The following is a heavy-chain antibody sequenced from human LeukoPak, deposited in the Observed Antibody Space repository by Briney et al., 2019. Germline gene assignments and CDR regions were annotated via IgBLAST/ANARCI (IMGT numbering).Heavy chain of an antibody. CDR2: IKQNESEK. V-gene: IGHV3-7*03. CDR3: ARDQLGAVLYFDY. J-gene: IGHJ4*02. CDR1: GFTFSTYW. D-gene: IGHD1-1*01. Sequence: GGSLRLSCAASGFTFSTYWMSWVRQTPEKGLEWVANIKQNESEKYYVDSVKGRFTISRDNAKNSLYLQINSLRVEDTAVYYCARDQLGAVLYFDYWGQGALVTVSS.